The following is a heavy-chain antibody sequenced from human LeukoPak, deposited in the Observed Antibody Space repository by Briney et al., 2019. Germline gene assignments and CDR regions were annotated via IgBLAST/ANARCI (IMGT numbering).Heavy chain of an antibody. D-gene: IGHD6-6*01. CDR3: ARGPPLIAARLGSFDY. J-gene: IGHJ4*02. Sequence: SETLSLTCAVCGGSFSGYYWSWIRQPPGKGLEWIGEINHSGSTNYNPSLKSRVTISVDTSKNQFSLKLSSVTAADTAVYYCARGPPLIAARLGSFDYWGQGTLVTVSS. V-gene: IGHV4-34*01. CDR1: GGSFSGYY. CDR2: INHSGST.